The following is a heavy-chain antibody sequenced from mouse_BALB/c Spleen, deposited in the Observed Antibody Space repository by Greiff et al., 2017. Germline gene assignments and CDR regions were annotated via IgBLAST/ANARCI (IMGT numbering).Heavy chain of an antibody. D-gene: IGHD2-1*01. Sequence: EVQLQQSGAELVRPGALVKLSCKASGFNIKDYYMHWVKQRPEQGLEWIGWIDPENGNTIYDPKFQGKASITADTSSNTAYLQLSSLTSEDTAVYYCASLYGNGYAMDYWGQGTSVTVSS. J-gene: IGHJ4*01. V-gene: IGHV14-1*02. CDR2: IDPENGNT. CDR3: ASLYGNGYAMDY. CDR1: GFNIKDYY.